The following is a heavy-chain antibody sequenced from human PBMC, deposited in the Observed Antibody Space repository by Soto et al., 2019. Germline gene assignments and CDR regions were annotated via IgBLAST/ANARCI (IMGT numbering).Heavy chain of an antibody. V-gene: IGHV4-30-4*01. CDR1: GGSISSGGYY. J-gene: IGHJ4*02. Sequence: QVQLQESGPGLVKPSQTLSLTCTVSGGSISSGGYYWSWIRQPPGKGLEWMGYIYYSGSTYYNPSLTSRVTISLDTSKSQFSLTLSSVTAADTAVYYCARAAGDSSGYSFDYWGQGTLVTVSS. D-gene: IGHD3-22*01. CDR3: ARAAGDSSGYSFDY. CDR2: IYYSGST.